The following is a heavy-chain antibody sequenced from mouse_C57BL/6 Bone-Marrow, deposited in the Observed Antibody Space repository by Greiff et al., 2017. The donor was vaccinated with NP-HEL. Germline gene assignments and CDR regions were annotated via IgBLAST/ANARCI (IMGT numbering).Heavy chain of an antibody. Sequence: EVQLQESGPVLVKPGASVKMSCKASGYTFTDYYMNWVKQSHGKSLEWIGVINPYNGGTSYNQKFKGKATLTVDKSSSTAYMELNSLTSEDSAVYYCARVDWDVGDYWGQGTTLTVSS. D-gene: IGHD4-1*01. J-gene: IGHJ2*01. V-gene: IGHV1-19*01. CDR1: GYTFTDYY. CDR3: ARVDWDVGDY. CDR2: INPYNGGT.